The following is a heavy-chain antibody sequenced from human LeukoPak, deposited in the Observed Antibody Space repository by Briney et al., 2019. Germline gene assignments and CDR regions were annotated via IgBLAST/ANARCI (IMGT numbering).Heavy chain of an antibody. J-gene: IGHJ4*02. V-gene: IGHV3-30-3*01. CDR1: GFTFSSYA. CDR2: ISYDGSNK. Sequence: GGSLRLSCAASGFTFSSYAMHWVRQAPGKGLEWVAVISYDGSNKYYADSVKGRFTISRDNSKNTLYPQMNSLRAEDTAVYYCAGDTEEWLFPPAHYFDYWGQGTLVTVSS. CDR3: AGDTEEWLFPPAHYFDY. D-gene: IGHD6-19*01.